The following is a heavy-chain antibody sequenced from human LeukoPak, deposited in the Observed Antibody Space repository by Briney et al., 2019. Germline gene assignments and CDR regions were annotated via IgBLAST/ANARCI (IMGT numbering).Heavy chain of an antibody. D-gene: IGHD3-3*01. CDR3: ARDYSDYDFWSGYTDY. Sequence: GGSLRLSCAASGFTFSSYWMSWVRQAPGKGLEWVSSISSSSSYIYYADSVEGRFTISRDNAKNSLYLQMNSLRAEDTAVYYCARDYSDYDFWSGYTDYWGQGTLVTVSS. CDR1: GFTFSSYW. J-gene: IGHJ4*02. V-gene: IGHV3-21*01. CDR2: ISSSSSYI.